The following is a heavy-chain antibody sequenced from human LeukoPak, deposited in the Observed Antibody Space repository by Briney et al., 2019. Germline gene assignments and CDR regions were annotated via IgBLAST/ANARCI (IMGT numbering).Heavy chain of an antibody. CDR3: VLSPRTELERRPTSFDY. D-gene: IGHD1-1*01. Sequence: SETLSLTCAVYGGSFSGYYWSWTRQPPGKGLEWIGEINHSGSTNYNPSLKSRVTISVDTSKNQFSLKLSPVTAADTAVYYCVLSPRTELERRPTSFDYWGQGTLVTVSS. CDR2: INHSGST. V-gene: IGHV4-34*01. J-gene: IGHJ4*02. CDR1: GGSFSGYY.